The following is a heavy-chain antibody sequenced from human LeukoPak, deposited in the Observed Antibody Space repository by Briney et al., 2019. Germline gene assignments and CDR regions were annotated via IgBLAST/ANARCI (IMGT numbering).Heavy chain of an antibody. CDR3: ARDYSTTWSYGMDV. V-gene: IGHV3-33*08. CDR1: GFTFSSYA. J-gene: IGHJ6*02. CDR2: IWHDESNK. Sequence: GGSLRLSCAASGFTFSSYAMHWVRQAPGKGLEWVAVIWHDESNKNYADSVKGRFTISRDNSKNTLYLQMNSLRAEDTAVYYCARDYSTTWSYGMDVWGQGTTVTVSS. D-gene: IGHD2-2*01.